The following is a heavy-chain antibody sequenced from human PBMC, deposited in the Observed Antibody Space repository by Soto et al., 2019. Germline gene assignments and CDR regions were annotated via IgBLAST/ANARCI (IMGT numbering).Heavy chain of an antibody. CDR2: ISGGGAGT. CDR1: GFTFGNYA. D-gene: IGHD2-15*01. CDR3: AKKGLGSLATYCSTGDCHYAFDI. Sequence: QLLESGGGLVQPGGSLRLSCAASGFTFGNYAMIWVRQAPGKGLAWVSTISGGGAGTYYADSVRGRFTISRENSSNTVYLQMNSLRAADTAVYYCAKKGLGSLATYCSTGDCHYAFDIWGQGTMVNVSS. V-gene: IGHV3-23*01. J-gene: IGHJ3*02.